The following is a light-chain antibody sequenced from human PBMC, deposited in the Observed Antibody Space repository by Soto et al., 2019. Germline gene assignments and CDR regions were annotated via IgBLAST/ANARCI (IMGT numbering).Light chain of an antibody. CDR2: AAS. J-gene: IGKJ2*01. CDR1: QTISNY. V-gene: IGKV1-39*01. Sequence: DIQLTLPPTALSASVGDRFTIACRARQTISNYLHRYQQTPGEAPKLLIYAASSLQSGVPSRFSGSGSGTDFSLTISGLEPEDFATYYCQQNYNNPRTFGQGTKVDIK. CDR3: QQNYNNPRT.